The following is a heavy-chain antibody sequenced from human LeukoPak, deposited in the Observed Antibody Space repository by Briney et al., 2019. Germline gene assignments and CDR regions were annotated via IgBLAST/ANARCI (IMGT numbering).Heavy chain of an antibody. D-gene: IGHD3-22*01. Sequence: SETLSLTCAVYGGSFSGYYWSWIRQPPGKGLEWIGEINHSGSTNYNPSLKSRVTISVDTSKNQFSLKLSSVTAADTAVYYCARVKRITMIVEVTKEYYFYYGGQGTLVTVSS. CDR3: ARVKRITMIVEVTKEYYFYY. CDR2: INHSGST. CDR1: GGSFSGYY. J-gene: IGHJ4*02. V-gene: IGHV4-34*01.